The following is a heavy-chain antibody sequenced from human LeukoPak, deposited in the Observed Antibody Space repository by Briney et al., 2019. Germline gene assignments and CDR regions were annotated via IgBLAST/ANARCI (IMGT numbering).Heavy chain of an antibody. CDR1: GFTFSGRY. Sequence: GGSLRLSCAASGFTFSGRYMHWVRQAPGKGLVWVSHIKGDGSDTRYADSVEGRFIISRGNAKNTLYLQMNSLRAEDTGVYFCARDHRWSYDYWGQGTLVTVSS. D-gene: IGHD1-26*01. CDR3: ARDHRWSYDY. CDR2: IKGDGSDT. V-gene: IGHV3-74*01. J-gene: IGHJ4*02.